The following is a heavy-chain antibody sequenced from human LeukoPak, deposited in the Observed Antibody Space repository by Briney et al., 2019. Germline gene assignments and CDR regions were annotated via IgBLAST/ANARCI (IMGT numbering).Heavy chain of an antibody. D-gene: IGHD3-22*01. CDR3: TTDRYYDNSELQFQH. V-gene: IGHV3-15*01. CDR2: IKRETDGGTI. Sequence: GGSLRLSCAASGFTLNNAWMSWVRQAPGKGLEWLGRIKRETDGGTIDYAAPVKGRFTISRDDSRNTLYLQMVSLKIEDTAVYYCTTDRYYDNSELQFQHWGQGTLVTVSS. J-gene: IGHJ1*01. CDR1: GFTLNNAW.